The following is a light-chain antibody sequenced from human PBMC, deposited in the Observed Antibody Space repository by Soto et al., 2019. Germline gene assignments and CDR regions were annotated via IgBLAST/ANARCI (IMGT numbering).Light chain of an antibody. CDR1: ESVHTY. CDR3: QHRVHGPT. J-gene: IGKJ4*01. V-gene: IGKV3-11*01. CDR2: DVS. Sequence: EIVLTQSPATLSLSLGERATLSCRARESVHTYLGWYQQKPGQAPRLLISDVSRRAPGIPARFSGSGSGTDFTLTISSLEPEDVAIYYCQHRVHGPTFGGGTKVEIK.